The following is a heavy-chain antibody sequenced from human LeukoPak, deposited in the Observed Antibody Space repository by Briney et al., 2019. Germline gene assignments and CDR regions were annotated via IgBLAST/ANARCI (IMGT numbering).Heavy chain of an antibody. V-gene: IGHV3-30*03. CDR2: ISYDGSNK. CDR1: GFTFSNAW. J-gene: IGHJ3*02. CDR3: ARDPVLLWFGEEQRSGDAFDI. Sequence: GGSLRLSCAASGFTFSNAWMSWVRQAPGKGLEWVAVISYDGSNKYYADSVKGRFTISRDNSKNTLYLQMNSLRAEDTAVYYCARDPVLLWFGEEQRSGDAFDIWGQGTMVTVSS. D-gene: IGHD3-10*01.